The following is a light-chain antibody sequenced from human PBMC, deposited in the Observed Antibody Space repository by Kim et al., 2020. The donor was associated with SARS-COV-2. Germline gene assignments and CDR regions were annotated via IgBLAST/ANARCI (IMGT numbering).Light chain of an antibody. CDR1: HTVSSTF. Sequence: SPGEGATLSFRASHTVSSTFLAWYQQKSGQAPRLLIYGTSTRATGTPDRFSGSGSGTDFTLTISRLEPEDFAVYYCQQYGTSPRTFGGGTKVEIK. V-gene: IGKV3-20*01. J-gene: IGKJ4*01. CDR3: QQYGTSPRT. CDR2: GTS.